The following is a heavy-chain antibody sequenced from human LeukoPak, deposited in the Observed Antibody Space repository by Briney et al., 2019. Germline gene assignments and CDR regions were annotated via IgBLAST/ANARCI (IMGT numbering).Heavy chain of an antibody. Sequence: SETLSLTCAVYGGSFSGYYRSWIRQPPGKGLEWIGYIYYSGSTYYNPSLKSRVTISVDTSKNQFSLKLSSVTAADTAVYYCARGVVPAAIFDYWGQGTLVTVSS. CDR2: IYYSGST. CDR3: ARGVVPAAIFDY. V-gene: IGHV4-30-4*08. D-gene: IGHD2-2*01. CDR1: GGSFSGYY. J-gene: IGHJ4*02.